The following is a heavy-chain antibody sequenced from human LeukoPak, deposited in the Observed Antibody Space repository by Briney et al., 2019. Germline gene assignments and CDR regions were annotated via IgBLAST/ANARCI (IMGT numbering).Heavy chain of an antibody. CDR1: GFTFSSYE. Sequence: GGSLRPSCAASGFTFSSYEMNWVRQAPGKGLEWVSYISSSGSTIYYADSVKGRFTISRDNAKNSLYLQMNSLRAEDTAVYYCARATMVRGPRKAFDIWGQGTMVTVSS. V-gene: IGHV3-48*03. CDR2: ISSSGSTI. CDR3: ARATMVRGPRKAFDI. D-gene: IGHD3-10*01. J-gene: IGHJ3*02.